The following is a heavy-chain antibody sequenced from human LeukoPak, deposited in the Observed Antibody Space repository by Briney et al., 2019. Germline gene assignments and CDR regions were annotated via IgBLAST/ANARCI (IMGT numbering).Heavy chain of an antibody. D-gene: IGHD2-21*02. CDR1: GFTFHDYA. J-gene: IGHJ4*02. CDR2: ITVDGGDT. V-gene: IGHV3-43*02. CDR3: VKDNSVGSVLVTAPFDS. Sequence: GGSLRLSCAASGFTFHDYAMHWVRQPPGKGLEWVSLITVDGGDTYFADSVKGRFTISRDNSKNFLYLQMNSLTTEDTALYYRVKDNSVGSVLVTAPFDSWGQGAPVTVSS.